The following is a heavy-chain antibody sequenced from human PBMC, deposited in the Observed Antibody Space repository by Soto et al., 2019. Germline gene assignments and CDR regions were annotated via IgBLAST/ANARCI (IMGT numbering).Heavy chain of an antibody. V-gene: IGHV3-23*01. CDR2: ISGSGDRT. Sequence: EVQLLESGGGLVQPGGSLRLSCAASGFRISSYAMSWVRQAPGKGLEWVSFISGSGDRTYYADSVKGRFTISRDNSKNTVVLQMNSLRAEDTAVYYCAKAAPDDCLEGFDIWGQGTRVTVSS. CDR1: GFRISSYA. D-gene: IGHD3-3*01. J-gene: IGHJ3*02. CDR3: AKAAPDDCLEGFDI.